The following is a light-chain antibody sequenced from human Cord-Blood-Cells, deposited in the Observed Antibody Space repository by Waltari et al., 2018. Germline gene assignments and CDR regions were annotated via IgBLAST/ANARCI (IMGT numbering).Light chain of an antibody. CDR1: VLARKY. V-gene: IGLV3-27*01. CDR2: KDS. J-gene: IGLJ3*02. Sequence: YELTQPSSVSVPPGQPARITCSGDVLARKYARWFQQKPGQAPVLVIYKDSERPSGIPERFSGSSSGTTVTLTISGAQVEDEADYYCYSAADNKRVFGGGTKLTVL. CDR3: YSAADNKRV.